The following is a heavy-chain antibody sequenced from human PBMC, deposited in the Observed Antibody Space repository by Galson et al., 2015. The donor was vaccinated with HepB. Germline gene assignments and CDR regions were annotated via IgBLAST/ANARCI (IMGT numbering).Heavy chain of an antibody. CDR2: ISGSGTST. CDR3: AKVFAGGYGDAFDI. J-gene: IGHJ3*02. CDR1: GFTFSSYA. D-gene: IGHD3-16*01. V-gene: IGHV3-23*01. Sequence: SLRLSCAASGFTFSSYAMSWVRQPPGKGLEWVSAISGSGTSTYYADSVEGRFTISRDNSKNTLYLQMNSLRVEDTAVYYCAKVFAGGYGDAFDIWGQGTMVTVSS.